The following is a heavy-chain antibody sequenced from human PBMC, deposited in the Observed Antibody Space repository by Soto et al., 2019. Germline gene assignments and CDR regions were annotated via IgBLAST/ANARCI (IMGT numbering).Heavy chain of an antibody. CDR3: ARSGYSSGWYALDYYYGMDV. CDR1: GYTFTSYD. Sequence: QVQLVQSGAEVKKPGASVKVSCKASGYTFTSYDINWVRQATGQGLEWMGWMNPNSGNTGYAQKFQGRVTMTRNTSISTAYMELSSLRSEDTAVYYCARSGYSSGWYALDYYYGMDVWGQGTTVTVSS. D-gene: IGHD6-19*01. CDR2: MNPNSGNT. V-gene: IGHV1-8*01. J-gene: IGHJ6*02.